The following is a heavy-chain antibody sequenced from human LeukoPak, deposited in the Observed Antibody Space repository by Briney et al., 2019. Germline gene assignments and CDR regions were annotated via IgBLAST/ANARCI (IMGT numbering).Heavy chain of an antibody. D-gene: IGHD3-10*02. CDR3: AELGITMIGGV. J-gene: IGHJ6*04. Sequence: PGGSLRLSCAASGFTFSSYEMNWVRQAPGKGLEWVSYISSSGSTIYYADSVKGRFTIARDNAKNSLYLQMNSLRAEDTAVYYCAELGITMIGGVWGKGTTVTISS. CDR2: ISSSGSTI. V-gene: IGHV3-48*03. CDR1: GFTFSSYE.